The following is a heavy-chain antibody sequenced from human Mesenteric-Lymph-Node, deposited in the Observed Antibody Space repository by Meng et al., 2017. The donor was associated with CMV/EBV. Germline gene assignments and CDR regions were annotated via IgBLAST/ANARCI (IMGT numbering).Heavy chain of an antibody. CDR1: GGSFSGYY. CDR3: ARGADYYKVGNY. CDR2: SHPGGTT. V-gene: IGHV4-34*01. D-gene: IGHD3-10*01. J-gene: IGHJ4*02. Sequence: CAVYGGSFSGYYLTWIRQAPGQGLEWVGESHPGGTTNYNPSLKSRVTISVDMSKNQFSLKMNSVTAADTAVYYCARGADYYKVGNYWGQGTLVTVSS.